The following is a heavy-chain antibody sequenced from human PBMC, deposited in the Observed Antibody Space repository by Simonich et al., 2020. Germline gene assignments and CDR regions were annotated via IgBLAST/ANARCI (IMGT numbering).Heavy chain of an antibody. D-gene: IGHD3-22*01. CDR2: INPNSGGT. V-gene: IGHV1-2*02. CDR1: GYTFTGYY. Sequence: QVQLVQSGAEVKKPGASVKVSCKASGYTFTGYYMHWVRQAPGQGLGWMGWINPNSGGTKYAQKFQGRVTMTRDTSISTAYMELSRLRSDDTAVYYCARGRYYYDSSGYYYDAFDIWGQGTMVTVSS. CDR3: ARGRYYYDSSGYYYDAFDI. J-gene: IGHJ3*02.